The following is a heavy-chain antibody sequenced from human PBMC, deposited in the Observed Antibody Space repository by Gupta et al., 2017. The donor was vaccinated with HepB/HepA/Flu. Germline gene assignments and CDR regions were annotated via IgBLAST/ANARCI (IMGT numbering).Heavy chain of an antibody. CDR3: ARGVTARAHSGVVVPAATLYYFDY. CDR1: GGSISSGGYY. Sequence: QVQLQESGPGLVKPSQTLSLTCTVSGGSISSGGYYWSWIRQHPGKGLEWIGYIYYSGSTYYNPSLKSRVTISVDTSKNQFSLKLSSVTAADTAVYYCARGVTARAHSGVVVPAATLYYFDYWGQGTLVTVSS. D-gene: IGHD2-2*01. CDR2: IYYSGST. V-gene: IGHV4-31*03. J-gene: IGHJ4*02.